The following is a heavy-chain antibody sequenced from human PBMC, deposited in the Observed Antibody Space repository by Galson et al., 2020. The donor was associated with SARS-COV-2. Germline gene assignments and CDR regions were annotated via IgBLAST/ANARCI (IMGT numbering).Heavy chain of an antibody. J-gene: IGHJ5*02. V-gene: IGHV4-39*01. CDR1: GGSISSSSYY. CDR3: ARLGIGVRYYDSSP. D-gene: IGHD3-22*01. CDR2: IYYSAST. Sequence: SETLSLTCTVSGGSISSSSYYWGWIRQPPGKGLEWIGSIYYSASTYYNPSLKSRVTISVDTSKNQFSLELSSVTAADTAVYYCARLGIGVRYYDSSPWGQGTLVTVSS.